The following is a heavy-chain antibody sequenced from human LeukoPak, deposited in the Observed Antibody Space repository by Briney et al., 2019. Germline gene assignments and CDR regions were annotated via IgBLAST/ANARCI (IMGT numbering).Heavy chain of an antibody. V-gene: IGHV1-69*13. CDR3: AKGRHSGYVLGSFDY. D-gene: IGHD5-12*01. J-gene: IGHJ4*02. CDR2: IIPIFGTA. Sequence: HRASVKVSCKASGGTFSSYAISWVRQAPGQGLEWMGGIIPIFGTANYAQKFQGRVTITADESTSTAYVELSSLRSDDTAVYYCAKGRHSGYVLGSFDYWGQGTLVTVSP. CDR1: GGTFSSYA.